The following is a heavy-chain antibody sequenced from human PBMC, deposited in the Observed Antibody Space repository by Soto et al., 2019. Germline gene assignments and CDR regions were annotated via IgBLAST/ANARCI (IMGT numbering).Heavy chain of an antibody. D-gene: IGHD6-13*01. CDR2: ISSSSSYI. CDR1: GFSFSSYS. Sequence: GGSLTLSCASSGFSFSSYSMNWVRQAPGKGLEWVSSISSSSSYIYYADSVKGRFTISRDNAKNSLYRQMNSLRAEDTAVYYCARDRPTGYRTRRRYGMDVWGQGTTVTVSS. V-gene: IGHV3-21*01. CDR3: ARDRPTGYRTRRRYGMDV. J-gene: IGHJ6*02.